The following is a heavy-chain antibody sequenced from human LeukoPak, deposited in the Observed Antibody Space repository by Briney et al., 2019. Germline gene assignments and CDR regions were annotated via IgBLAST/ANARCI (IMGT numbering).Heavy chain of an antibody. D-gene: IGHD3-10*01. Sequence: SETLSLTCAVYGGSFSGYYWSWIRQPPGKGLEWIGEINHSGSTNYNPSLKSRVTISVDTSKNQFSLKLSSVTAADTAVYYCARGPEYYGSGSYYNGNDYWGQGTLVTVSS. CDR2: INHSGST. CDR3: ARGPEYYGSGSYYNGNDY. CDR1: GGSFSGYY. J-gene: IGHJ4*02. V-gene: IGHV4-34*01.